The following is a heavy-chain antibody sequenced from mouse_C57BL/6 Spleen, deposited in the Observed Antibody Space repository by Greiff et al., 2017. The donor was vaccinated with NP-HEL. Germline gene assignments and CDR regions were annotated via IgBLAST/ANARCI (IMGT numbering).Heavy chain of an antibody. D-gene: IGHD2-4*01. J-gene: IGHJ3*01. CDR2: ISSGSSTI. CDR3: AVYYDYEGWFAY. CDR1: GFTFSDYG. V-gene: IGHV5-17*01. Sequence: EVKLMESGGGLVKPGGSLKLSCAASGFTFSDYGMHWVRQAPEKGLEWVAYISSGSSTIYYADTVKGRFTISRDNAKNTLFLQMTSLRSEDTAMYYCAVYYDYEGWFAYWGQGTLVTVSA.